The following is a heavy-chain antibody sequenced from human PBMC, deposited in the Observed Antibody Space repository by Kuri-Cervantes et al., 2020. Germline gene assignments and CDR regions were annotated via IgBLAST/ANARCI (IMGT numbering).Heavy chain of an antibody. CDR2: ISSSGSTI. CDR1: GFTFSSYE. D-gene: IGHD3-10*01. Sequence: GESLKISCAASGFTFSSYEMNWVRQAPGKGLEWVSYISSSGSTIYCADSVKGRFTISRDNAKNSLYLQMNSLRAEDTAVYYCARVGGPMVRGVIIFWGQGTLVTVSS. CDR3: ARVGGPMVRGVIIF. J-gene: IGHJ4*02. V-gene: IGHV3-48*03.